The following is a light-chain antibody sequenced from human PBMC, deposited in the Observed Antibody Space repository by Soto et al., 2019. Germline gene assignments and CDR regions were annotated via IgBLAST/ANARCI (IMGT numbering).Light chain of an antibody. V-gene: IGKV1-9*01. J-gene: IGKJ4*01. CDR1: QDIAIY. Sequence: IQLTQSPSSLSASVGDRVTITCRASQDIAIYLAWYQQKPGEAPKLLIYAASTLYGGVPSRFSGRGSGTDVALTITSLQAEDVATDYCQQLRMYPSTCGGGTKVDI. CDR2: AAS. CDR3: QQLRMYPST.